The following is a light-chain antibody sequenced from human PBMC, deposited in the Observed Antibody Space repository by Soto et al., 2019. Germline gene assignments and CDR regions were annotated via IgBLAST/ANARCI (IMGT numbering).Light chain of an antibody. V-gene: IGKV1-39*01. CDR3: QQRSNWGK. Sequence: DIQMTQSPSSLSASVGDRVTITCRASQSISSYLNWYQQKPGKAPKLLIYAASSLQSGVPSRFSGSGYGTDFTLTISSLQPEDFAVYYCQQRSNWGKFGERPKVDI. J-gene: IGKJ1*01. CDR1: QSISSY. CDR2: AAS.